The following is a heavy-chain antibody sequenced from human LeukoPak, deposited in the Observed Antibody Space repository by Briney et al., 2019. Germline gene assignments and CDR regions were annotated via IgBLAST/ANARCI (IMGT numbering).Heavy chain of an antibody. V-gene: IGHV4-30-4*08. CDR2: IYYSGST. J-gene: IGHJ4*02. D-gene: IGHD2-2*01. CDR1: GFTLSSYW. CDR3: ARDSPLGYCSSTSCYVFDY. Sequence: SLRLSCAASGFTLSSYWMSWVRQAPGKGLEWIGYIYYSGSTYYNPSLKSRVTISVDTSKNQFSLKLSSVTAADTAVYYCARDSPLGYCSSTSCYVFDYWGQGTLVTVSS.